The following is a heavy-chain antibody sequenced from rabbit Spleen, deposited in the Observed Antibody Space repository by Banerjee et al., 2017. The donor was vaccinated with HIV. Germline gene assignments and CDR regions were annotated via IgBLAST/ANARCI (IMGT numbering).Heavy chain of an antibody. V-gene: IGHV1S40*01. J-gene: IGHJ6*01. CDR2: IAGSSSGFT. CDR3: ARDSGSCFSSYGMDL. CDR1: GFSVISSSY. Sequence: QSLEEPGGAVGNPGASVALTCTASGFSVISSSYMCWVRLGPGKGLEWILCIAGSSSGFTYSATWRKGRFTCTKPSSTTVPLQMTSLTVADTASYFCARDSGSCFSSYGMDLWGQGTLVTVS. D-gene: IGHD4-2*01.